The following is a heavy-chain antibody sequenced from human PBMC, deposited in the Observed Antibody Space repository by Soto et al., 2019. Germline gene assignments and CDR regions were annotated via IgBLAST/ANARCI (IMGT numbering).Heavy chain of an antibody. V-gene: IGHV4-34*01. CDR1: GASFSGYY. J-gene: IGHJ6*02. Sequence: SETLSLTCAVYGASFSGYYWSWIRQPPGKGLEWIGEINHSGSTNYNPSLKSRVTISVDTSKNQFSLKLSSVTAADTAVYYCARVLNYYDSSGTPNYYYGMDVWGQGTTVTVPS. D-gene: IGHD3-22*01. CDR3: ARVLNYYDSSGTPNYYYGMDV. CDR2: INHSGST.